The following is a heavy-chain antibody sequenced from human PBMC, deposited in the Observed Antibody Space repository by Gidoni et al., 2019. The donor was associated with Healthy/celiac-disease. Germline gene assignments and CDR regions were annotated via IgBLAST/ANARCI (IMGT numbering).Heavy chain of an antibody. CDR2: IGTAGDT. CDR1: GFTFSSYD. CDR3: ARAGDLLGFDY. V-gene: IGHV3-13*01. J-gene: IGHJ4*02. Sequence: EVQLVESGGGLVQPGGSLRLSCAASGFTFSSYDMHWVRQATGKGLEWVSAIGTAGDTYYPGSVKGRFTISRENAKNSLYLQMNSLRAGDTAVYYCARAGDLLGFDYWGQGTLVTVSS. D-gene: IGHD3-16*01.